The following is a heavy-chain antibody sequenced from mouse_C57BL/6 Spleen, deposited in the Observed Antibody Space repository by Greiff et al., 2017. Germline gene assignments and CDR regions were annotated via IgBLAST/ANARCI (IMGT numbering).Heavy chain of an antibody. D-gene: IGHD3-3*01. Sequence: QVQLQQSGTELVKPGASVKLSCKASGYTFTSYWMHWVKQRPGQGLEWIGNIDPSNGGTNYNEKFKSKATLTVDKSSSTAYMQLSSLTSEVSAVYCGARGAGTGSMDDWGQGTSVTVSS. CDR2: IDPSNGGT. CDR1: GYTFTSYW. V-gene: IGHV1-53*01. J-gene: IGHJ4*01. CDR3: ARGAGTGSMDD.